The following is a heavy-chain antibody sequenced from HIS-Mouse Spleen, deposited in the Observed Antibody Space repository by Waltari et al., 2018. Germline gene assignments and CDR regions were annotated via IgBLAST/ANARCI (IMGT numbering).Heavy chain of an antibody. D-gene: IGHD6-13*01. J-gene: IGHJ2*01. V-gene: IGHV4-39*07. CDR2: IYYSGST. Sequence: QLQLQESGPGLAKPSETLSPTCTVSGGPISSSSYYWGWMLQPPGKGLEWIGCIYYSGSTYYNPSLKSRVTISVDTSKNQFSLKLSSVTAADTAVYYCAREIPYSSSWYDWYFDLWGRGTLVTVSS. CDR3: AREIPYSSSWYDWYFDL. CDR1: GGPISSSSYY.